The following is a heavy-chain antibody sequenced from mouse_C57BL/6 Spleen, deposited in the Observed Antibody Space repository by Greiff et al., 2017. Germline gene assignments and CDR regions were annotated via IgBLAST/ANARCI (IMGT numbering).Heavy chain of an antibody. V-gene: IGHV1-64*01. CDR3: AITTVVAGGFDY. CDR1: GYTFTSYW. Sequence: VQLQQPGAELVKPGASVKLSCKASGYTFTSYWMHWVKQRPGQGLEWIGMIHPNSGSTNYNEKFKSKATLTVDKSSSTAYMQLSSLTSEDSAVYYCAITTVVAGGFDYWGQGTTLTVSS. D-gene: IGHD1-1*01. J-gene: IGHJ2*01. CDR2: IHPNSGST.